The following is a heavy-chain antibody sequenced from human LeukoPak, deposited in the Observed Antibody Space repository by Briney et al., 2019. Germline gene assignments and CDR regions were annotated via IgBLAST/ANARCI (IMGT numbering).Heavy chain of an antibody. D-gene: IGHD5-18*01. V-gene: IGHV4-39*07. CDR2: IYYSGST. CDR1: GGSISSSSYY. J-gene: IGHJ6*03. CDR3: ARSIRGYSDVRGYMDV. Sequence: PSETLSLTCTVSGGSISSSSYYWGWIRQPPGKGLEWIGSIYYSGSTYYNPSLKSRVTISVDTSQNQFSLKLSSVTTADTAVYYCARSIRGYSDVRGYMDVWGKGTTVTVSS.